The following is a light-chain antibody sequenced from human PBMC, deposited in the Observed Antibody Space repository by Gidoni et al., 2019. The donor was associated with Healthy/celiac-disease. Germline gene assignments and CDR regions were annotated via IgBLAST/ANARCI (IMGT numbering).Light chain of an antibody. CDR1: QSISSW. V-gene: IGKV1-5*03. Sequence: DIQMTQSPSTLSASVGDRVTITCRASQSISSWLAWYQQKPGKAPKLLIYKASSLESGVPSRFSGSGSGTEFTLTISSRQPDDFATYYCQQYNSYPWTFGQGTKVEIK. CDR3: QQYNSYPWT. CDR2: KAS. J-gene: IGKJ1*01.